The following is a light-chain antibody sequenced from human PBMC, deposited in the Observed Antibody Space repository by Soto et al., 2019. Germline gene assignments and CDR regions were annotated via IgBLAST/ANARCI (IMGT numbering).Light chain of an antibody. CDR1: QSISNY. CDR3: QQSYTTLFT. J-gene: IGKJ3*01. Sequence: DIQMTQSPSSLSASVGDRVTITCRASQSISNYSNWYQQKPGKAPKLLIYAASSLQSGVPSRFSGSGSGTDFTLTISSLQPEDFATYSCQQSYTTLFTFGPGTNVDI. V-gene: IGKV1-39*01. CDR2: AAS.